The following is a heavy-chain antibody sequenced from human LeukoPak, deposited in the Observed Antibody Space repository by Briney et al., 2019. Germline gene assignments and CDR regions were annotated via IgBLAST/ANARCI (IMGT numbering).Heavy chain of an antibody. CDR2: INHSGST. CDR3: ARRWTGKYSGYVRGP. CDR1: GGSFSGYY. V-gene: IGHV4-34*01. D-gene: IGHD5-12*01. J-gene: IGHJ5*02. Sequence: SETLSLTCAVYGGSFSGYYWSWIRQPPGKGLEWIGEINHSGSTNYNPSLKSRVTISVDTSKNQFSLKLSSVTAADTAVYYCARRWTGKYSGYVRGPWGQGTLVTVSS.